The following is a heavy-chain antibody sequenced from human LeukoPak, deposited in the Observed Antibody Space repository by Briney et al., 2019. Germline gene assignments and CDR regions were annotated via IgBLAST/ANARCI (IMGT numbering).Heavy chain of an antibody. CDR1: GFTFSSYG. CDR3: AKAPYCGGDCYSIDY. CDR2: ISYDGSNQ. J-gene: IGHJ4*02. V-gene: IGHV3-30*18. Sequence: PGGSLRLSCAASGFTFSSYGMHWVRQAPGMGLEWVAIISYDGSNQYYADSVKGRFTISRDNSRNTLYLQMNSLRAEDTAVYYCAKAPYCGGDCYSIDYWGQGTLVTVSS. D-gene: IGHD2-21*02.